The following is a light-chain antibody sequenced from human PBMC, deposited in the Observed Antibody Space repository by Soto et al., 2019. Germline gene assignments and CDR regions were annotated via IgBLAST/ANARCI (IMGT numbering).Light chain of an antibody. CDR3: QQSYSTPYT. Sequence: DIQMTQSPSSLSASVGDRVTITCRASQSISSYLNWYQQKPGKAPELLIYAASSLQSGVPSRFSGSGFGTDFTLTISSLQPEDFASDYCQQSYSTPYTFGQGTKLEIK. V-gene: IGKV1-39*01. CDR1: QSISSY. CDR2: AAS. J-gene: IGKJ2*01.